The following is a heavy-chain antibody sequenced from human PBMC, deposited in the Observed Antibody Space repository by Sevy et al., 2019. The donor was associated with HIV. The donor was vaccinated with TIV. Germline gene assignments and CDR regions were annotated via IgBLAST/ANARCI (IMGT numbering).Heavy chain of an antibody. D-gene: IGHD3-22*01. J-gene: IGHJ4*02. V-gene: IGHV3-23*01. CDR2: INSGGGST. CDR3: AKDVVRGYYDSSGYSDH. CDR1: GFTFTEFV. Sequence: GGCLRLSCAASGFTFTEFVMSWVRQAPGKGLEWISTINSGGGSTYYADSVKGRFTISRDNSQNRLDLQMNSLRAEDTALYYHAKDVVRGYYDSSGYSDHWGQGTLVTVSS.